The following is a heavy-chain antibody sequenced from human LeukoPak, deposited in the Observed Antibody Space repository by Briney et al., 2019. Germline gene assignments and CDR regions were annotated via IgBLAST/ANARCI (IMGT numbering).Heavy chain of an antibody. V-gene: IGHV4-34*01. J-gene: IGHJ4*02. CDR1: GGSFSGYY. D-gene: IGHD2-2*01. CDR3: ARWVTCSSTSCYRIPLTGYFDY. CDR2: INHSGST. Sequence: PSETLSLTCAVYGGSFSGYYWSWIRQPPGKGLEWIGEINHSGSTNYNPSLKSRVTISVDTSKNQFSLKLSSVTAADTAVYYCARWVTCSSTSCYRIPLTGYFDYWGQGTLVTVSS.